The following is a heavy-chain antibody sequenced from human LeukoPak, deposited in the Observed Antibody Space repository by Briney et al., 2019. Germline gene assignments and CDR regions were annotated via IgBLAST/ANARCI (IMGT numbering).Heavy chain of an antibody. CDR2: INHSGST. J-gene: IGHJ4*02. D-gene: IGHD3-3*01. V-gene: IGHV4-34*01. Sequence: PSETLSLTCAVYGGSFSGYYWSWIRQPPGKGLEWIGEINHSGSTNYNPSLKSRVTISVDTSKNQFSLKLSSVTAADTAVYYCARGRRTTIFGVANRDAGRFDYWGQGTLVTVSS. CDR3: ARGRRTTIFGVANRDAGRFDY. CDR1: GGSFSGYY.